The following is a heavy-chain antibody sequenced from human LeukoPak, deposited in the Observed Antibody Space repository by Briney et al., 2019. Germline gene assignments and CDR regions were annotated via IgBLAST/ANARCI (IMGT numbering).Heavy chain of an antibody. D-gene: IGHD1-26*01. CDR1: RFTFSSYG. Sequence: GGSLRLSCATSRFTFSSYGMHWVRQAPGKGLEWVAVISYDGSNKYYADSVKGRFTISRDNSKNTLYLQMNSLRAEDTAVYYCARDGEPRVAYAFDIWGQGTMVTVSS. CDR2: ISYDGSNK. J-gene: IGHJ3*02. CDR3: ARDGEPRVAYAFDI. V-gene: IGHV3-30*19.